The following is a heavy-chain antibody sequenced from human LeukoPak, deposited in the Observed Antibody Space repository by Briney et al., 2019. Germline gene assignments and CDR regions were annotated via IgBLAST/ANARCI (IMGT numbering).Heavy chain of an antibody. J-gene: IGHJ4*02. D-gene: IGHD1-26*01. V-gene: IGHV3-74*01. CDR1: GFTFSSYW. CDR3: ARGGIVGATPGNFDY. CDR2: INSDGSSI. Sequence: PGGSLRLSCAASGFTFSSYWMHWVRQAPGKGLVWVSRINSDGSSITYADSVKGRFTISRDNAKNTLYLQMNSLRAEDTAVYYCARGGIVGATPGNFDYWGQGTLVTVSS.